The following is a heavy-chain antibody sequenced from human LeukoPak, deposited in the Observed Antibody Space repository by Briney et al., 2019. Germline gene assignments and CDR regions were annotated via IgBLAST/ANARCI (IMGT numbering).Heavy chain of an antibody. V-gene: IGHV1-69*13. CDR2: IIPIFGTA. CDR1: GGTFSSYA. CDR3: ARGLTTFGGAIVH. J-gene: IGHJ4*02. D-gene: IGHD3-16*02. Sequence: SVKVSCKASGGTFSSYAISWVRQAPGQGLEWMGGIIPIFGTANYAQKFQGRVTITADESTSTAYMELSSLRSEDTAVYYCARGLTTFGGAIVHWGQGTLVTVSS.